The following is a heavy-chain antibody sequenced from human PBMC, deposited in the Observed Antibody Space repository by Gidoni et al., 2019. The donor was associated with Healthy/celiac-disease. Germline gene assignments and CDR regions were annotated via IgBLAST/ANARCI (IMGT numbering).Heavy chain of an antibody. CDR1: GFTFRSYA. J-gene: IGHJ4*02. Sequence: EVQLLESGGGLVQPGGSLRLSCAASGFTFRSYAMSWVRQAPGKGLEWVSAISGSGGSTYYADSVKGRFTISRDNSKNTLYLQMNSLRAEDTAVYYCAKGDCSGGSCYSLDYWGQGTLVTVSS. V-gene: IGHV3-23*01. D-gene: IGHD2-15*01. CDR3: AKGDCSGGSCYSLDY. CDR2: ISGSGGST.